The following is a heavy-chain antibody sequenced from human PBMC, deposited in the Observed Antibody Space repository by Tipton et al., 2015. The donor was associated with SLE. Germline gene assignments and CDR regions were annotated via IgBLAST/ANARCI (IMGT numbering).Heavy chain of an antibody. J-gene: IGHJ6*03. D-gene: IGHD1-1*01. CDR3: ARAPGLERSYSYSYYMDV. Sequence: TLSLTCAVYGGSFSGYYWSWIRQSPGKGLEWIGDINHSGSTNYNPSLKSRVTISVDTSKNQFSLRLSSVTAADTAVYYCARAPGLERSYSYSYYMDVWGKGTTVPVSS. V-gene: IGHV4-34*01. CDR1: GGSFSGYY. CDR2: INHSGST.